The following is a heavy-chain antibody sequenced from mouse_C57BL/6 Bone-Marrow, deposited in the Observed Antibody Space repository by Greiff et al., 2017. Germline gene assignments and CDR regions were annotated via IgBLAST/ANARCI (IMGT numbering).Heavy chain of an antibody. Sequence: DVKLVESGAELVRPGASVKLSCTASGFNIKDDYMHWVKQRPEQGLEWIGWVDPENGDTEYASKFQGKATITAYTSSNTAYLQLSSLTSEDTAVYYCTTSRYFDVWGTGTTVTVSS. J-gene: IGHJ1*03. CDR2: VDPENGDT. CDR1: GFNIKDDY. CDR3: TTSRYFDV. V-gene: IGHV14-4*01.